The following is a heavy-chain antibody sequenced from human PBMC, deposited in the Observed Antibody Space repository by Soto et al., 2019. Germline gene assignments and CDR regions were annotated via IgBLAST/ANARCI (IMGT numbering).Heavy chain of an antibody. D-gene: IGHD3-3*01. V-gene: IGHV4-31*03. CDR3: ARHHLERGYYDFWSGYSGYYYYYMDV. J-gene: IGHJ6*03. CDR1: GGSISSGGYY. CDR2: IYYSGST. Sequence: SETLSLTCTVSGGSISSGGYYWSWIRQHPGKGLEWIGYIYYSGSTYYNPSLKSRVTISVDTSKNQFSLKLSSVTAADTAVYYCARHHLERGYYDFWSGYSGYYYYYMDVWGKGTTVTVSS.